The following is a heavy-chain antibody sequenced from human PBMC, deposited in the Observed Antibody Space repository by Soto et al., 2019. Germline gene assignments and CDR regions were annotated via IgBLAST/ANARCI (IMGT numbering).Heavy chain of an antibody. CDR3: AREYSRSSY. J-gene: IGHJ4*02. D-gene: IGHD6-6*01. V-gene: IGHV3-7*01. CDR1: GFPFSDYW. Sequence: EVQLVESVGGLVQPGGSLRLSCAASGFPFSDYWMTWVRQAPGKGMEWVANIKQDGSEKYYVDSVKVRFTISRDNAKNSLYLQMNSLRAEATAMYYCAREYSRSSYWGQGTLVTVSS. CDR2: IKQDGSEK.